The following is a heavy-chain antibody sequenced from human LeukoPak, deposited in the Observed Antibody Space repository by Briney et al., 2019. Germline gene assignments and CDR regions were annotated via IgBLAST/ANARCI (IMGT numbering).Heavy chain of an antibody. CDR1: GYTFTSYD. D-gene: IGHD6-19*01. CDR3: ARVPGSGWRPRDYYMDA. J-gene: IGHJ6*03. CDR2: MNPNSGNT. Sequence: GASVKVSCKASGYTFTSYDINWVRQATGQGLEWMGWMNPNSGNTGYAQKFQGRVTITRNTSISTAYMELSSLRSEDTAVYYCARVPGSGWRPRDYYMDAWGKGTTVTVSS. V-gene: IGHV1-8*03.